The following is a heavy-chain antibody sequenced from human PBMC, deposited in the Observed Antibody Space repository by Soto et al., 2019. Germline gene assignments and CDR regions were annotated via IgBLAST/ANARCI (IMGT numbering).Heavy chain of an antibody. CDR2: MNPNSGNT. Sequence: QVQLVQSGAEAKKPGASVKVSCKASGYTFTSYDINWVRQATGQGLEWMGWMNPNSGNTGYAQKFQGRVTMTRNTSXXTAXXXXSXXXSXXXXXXXXXXXXXSYGMDVWGQGTTVTVSS. CDR1: GYTFTSYD. CDR3: XXXXXSYGMDV. J-gene: IGHJ6*02. V-gene: IGHV1-8*01.